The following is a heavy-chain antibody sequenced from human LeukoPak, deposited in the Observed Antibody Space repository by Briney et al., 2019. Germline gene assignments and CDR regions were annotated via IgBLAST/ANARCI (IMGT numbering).Heavy chain of an antibody. CDR3: ARDSTGYYGSGSYFTYYFDY. V-gene: IGHV4-4*07. J-gene: IGHJ4*02. D-gene: IGHD3-10*01. Sequence: SETLSLTCTVSGGSISSYYWSWIRQPAGKGLEWIGRMYTSGSTNYNPSLKSRVTMSVDTSKNQFSLKLSSVTAADTAVYYCARDSTGYYGSGSYFTYYFDYWGQGTLVTVSS. CDR1: GGSISSYY. CDR2: MYTSGST.